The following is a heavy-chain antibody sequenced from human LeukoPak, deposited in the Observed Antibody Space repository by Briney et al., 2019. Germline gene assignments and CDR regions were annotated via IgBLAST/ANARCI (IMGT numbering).Heavy chain of an antibody. J-gene: IGHJ6*02. CDR1: GFTFSSYG. CDR3: ARDYDYYYGIDV. V-gene: IGHV3-33*01. CDR2: IWYDGSNK. Sequence: PGGSLRLSCAASGFTFSSYGMHWVRQAPGKGLEWVAVIWYDGSNKYYADSVKGRFTISRDNSKNTLYLQMNSLRAEDTAVYYCARDYDYYYGIDVWGQGTTVTVSS.